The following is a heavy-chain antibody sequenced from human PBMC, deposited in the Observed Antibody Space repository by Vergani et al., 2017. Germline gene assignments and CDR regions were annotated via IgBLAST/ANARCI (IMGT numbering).Heavy chain of an antibody. CDR3: AREASIGFYDYFDY. J-gene: IGHJ4*02. Sequence: EVKLVESGGGLVRPGGSLRLSCAGNGFIFDSNGMSWVRQVTGKGLEWVSGINWNGDNTGYADSVKGRFTISRDNAKNSLYLQMNSLRVEDTALYYCAREASIGFYDYFDYWGQGTLVTVSS. CDR2: INWNGDNT. D-gene: IGHD6-19*01. V-gene: IGHV3-20*04. CDR1: GFIFDSNG.